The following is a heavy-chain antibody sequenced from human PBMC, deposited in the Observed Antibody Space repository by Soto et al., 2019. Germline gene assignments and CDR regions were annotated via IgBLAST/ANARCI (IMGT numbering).Heavy chain of an antibody. D-gene: IGHD6-19*01. V-gene: IGHV1-8*02. CDR3: AIAVADKDAFDI. CDR2: MNPNSGTT. J-gene: IGHJ3*02. CDR1: GGTFSSYA. Sequence: ASVKVSCKASGGTFSSYAISWVRQATGQGLEWMGWMNPNSGTTGYAQKFQGRVTMTRNTSISTAYMELSSLRSEDTAVYYCAIAVADKDAFDIWGQGTMVTVSS.